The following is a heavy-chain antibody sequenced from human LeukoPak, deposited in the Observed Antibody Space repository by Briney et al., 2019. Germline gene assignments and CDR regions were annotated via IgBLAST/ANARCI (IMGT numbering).Heavy chain of an antibody. V-gene: IGHV1-2*06. Sequence: GASVKVSCKASGGTFSSYAISWVRQAPGQGLEWMGRINPNSGGTNYAQKFQGRVTMTRDTSISTAYMELSRLRSDDTAVYYCARGGSSWYVEYFDYWGQGTLVTVSS. CDR2: INPNSGGT. CDR3: ARGGSSWYVEYFDY. CDR1: GGTFSSYA. J-gene: IGHJ4*02. D-gene: IGHD6-13*01.